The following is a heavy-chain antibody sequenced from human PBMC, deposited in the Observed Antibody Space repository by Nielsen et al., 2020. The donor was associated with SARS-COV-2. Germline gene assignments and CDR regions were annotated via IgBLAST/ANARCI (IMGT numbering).Heavy chain of an antibody. V-gene: IGHV3-15*01. CDR1: GFTFRNAW. Sequence: GESLKISCVASGFTFRNAWMTWVRQAPGKGLEWVGRIKAKTDGETTVYAAPVQGRFTISRDDSEMTLYLQMDSLEIEDTGVYYCNTGGVAAVGTYYYYYGMDVWGQGTTVAVSS. J-gene: IGHJ6*02. CDR3: NTGGVAAVGTYYYYYGMDV. CDR2: IKAKTDGETT. D-gene: IGHD6-13*01.